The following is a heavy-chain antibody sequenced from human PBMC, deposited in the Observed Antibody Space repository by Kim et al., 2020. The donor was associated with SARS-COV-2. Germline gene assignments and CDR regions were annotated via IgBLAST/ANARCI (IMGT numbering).Heavy chain of an antibody. CDR2: ISYDGSNK. CDR1: GFTFSSYA. CDR3: AKGRVRIWVLLVVGRTGSDSFDL. J-gene: IGHJ1*01. V-gene: IGHV3-30-3*01. Sequence: GGSLRLSCAASGFTFSSYAMNWVRQAPGKGLEWVAVISYDGSNKYYADSVKGRFTISRDNSKNTLYLQMNSLRAEDTAVYYCAKGRVRIWVLLVVGRTGSDSFDLWGQGTLVTVSS. D-gene: IGHD2-8*02.